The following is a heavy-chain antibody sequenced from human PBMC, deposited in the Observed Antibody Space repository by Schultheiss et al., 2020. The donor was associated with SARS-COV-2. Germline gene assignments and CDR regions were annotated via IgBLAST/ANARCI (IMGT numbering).Heavy chain of an antibody. D-gene: IGHD2-8*01. V-gene: IGHV3-48*01. CDR1: GFTFSSYS. Sequence: GALRLSCAASGFTFSSYSMNWVRQAPGKGLEWVSYISSSGSTIYYADSVKGRFTFSRDNAKNTLYLQMSSLRAEDTSIYYCARGMTYYYGMDVWGQGTTVTVSS. CDR3: ARGMTYYYGMDV. CDR2: ISSSGSTI. J-gene: IGHJ6*02.